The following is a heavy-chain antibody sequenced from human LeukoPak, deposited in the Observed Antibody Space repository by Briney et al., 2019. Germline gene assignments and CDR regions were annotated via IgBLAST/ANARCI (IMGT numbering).Heavy chain of an antibody. Sequence: GGSLRLSCVASGFTFSSHEMNWIRQAPGRGLEWVSYISSSGSTIYYADSVKGRFTVSRDNAKNSLYLQMNSLRAEDTAVYYCARDKGYYPNWYFDLWGRGTLVTVSS. CDR1: GFTFSSHE. CDR3: ARDKGYYPNWYFDL. CDR2: ISSSGSTI. J-gene: IGHJ2*01. D-gene: IGHD3-22*01. V-gene: IGHV3-48*03.